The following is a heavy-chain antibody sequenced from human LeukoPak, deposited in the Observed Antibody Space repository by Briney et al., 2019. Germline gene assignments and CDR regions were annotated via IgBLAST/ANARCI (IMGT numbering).Heavy chain of an antibody. J-gene: IGHJ6*02. CDR1: GFTFSDYY. Sequence: PGGSLRLSCAASGFTFSDYYMSWIRQAPGRGLEWLSYISSSSSYTNCADSVKGRFTISRDNAKNSLYLQMNSLRAEDTAVYYCARDHNVDTAKDNLDVWGQGTTVTVSS. CDR2: ISSSSSYT. V-gene: IGHV3-11*06. D-gene: IGHD5-18*01. CDR3: ARDHNVDTAKDNLDV.